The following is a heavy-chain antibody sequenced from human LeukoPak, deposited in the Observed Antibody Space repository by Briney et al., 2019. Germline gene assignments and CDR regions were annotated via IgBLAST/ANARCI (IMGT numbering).Heavy chain of an antibody. CDR3: ARADFWSGYPYSYYMDV. D-gene: IGHD3-3*01. CDR1: GYTFTSYD. J-gene: IGHJ6*03. CDR2: MNPNSGNT. V-gene: IGHV1-8*03. Sequence: ASVMVSCKASGYTFTSYDINWVRQATGQGLEWMGWMNPNSGNTGYAQKFQGRVTITRNTSISTAYMELSSLRSEDTAVYYCARADFWSGYPYSYYMDVWGKGTTVTVSS.